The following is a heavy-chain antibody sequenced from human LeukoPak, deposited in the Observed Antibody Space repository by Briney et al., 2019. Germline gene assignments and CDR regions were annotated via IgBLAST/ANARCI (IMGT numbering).Heavy chain of an antibody. CDR2: ISGSGGST. J-gene: IGHJ4*02. CDR1: GFTFSSYA. D-gene: IGHD2-15*01. CDR3: AKSYPRSCSGGSCYAGGYYFDY. Sequence: GGSLRLSCAASGFTFSSYAMSWVRLAPGKGLECVAVISGSGGSTYYADSVKGRFTISRDTSKNTLYLQMNNLRAADTAVYYCAKSYPRSCSGGSCYAGGYYFDYWGQGTLVTVSS. V-gene: IGHV3-23*01.